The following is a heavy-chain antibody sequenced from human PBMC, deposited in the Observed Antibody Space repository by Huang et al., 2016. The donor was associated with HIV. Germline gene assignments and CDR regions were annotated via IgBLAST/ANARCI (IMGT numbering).Heavy chain of an antibody. D-gene: IGHD2-15*01. CDR2: IYYPGTT. CDR1: GDSISRGGYL. V-gene: IGHV4-30-4*08. Sequence: QVQLQESGPGPVKPSQTLSLTCTVSGDSISRGGYLWSWIRQSPGKGLEWIGSIYYPGTTAYNPSRRSRVTMSVDTSKNQFSLRLTSVTAEDTAVYYCARDRITQCNGGRCYSDWSDPWGQGTLVIVSS. J-gene: IGHJ5*02. CDR3: ARDRITQCNGGRCYSDWSDP.